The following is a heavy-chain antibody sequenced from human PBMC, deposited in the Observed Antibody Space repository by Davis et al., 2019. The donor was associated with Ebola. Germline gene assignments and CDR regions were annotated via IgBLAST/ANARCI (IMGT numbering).Heavy chain of an antibody. CDR3: ARGFGYYDSSGYDAFDI. J-gene: IGHJ3*02. V-gene: IGHV5-51*01. Sequence: KVSCKGSGYTFTSYWIAWVRQVPGKGLEWMGSIYPGDSETRYSPSFQGQVTISADKSISTAYLQWSSLKASDTAMYYCARGFGYYDSSGYDAFDIWGQGTMVTVSS. CDR1: GYTFTSYW. D-gene: IGHD3-22*01. CDR2: IYPGDSET.